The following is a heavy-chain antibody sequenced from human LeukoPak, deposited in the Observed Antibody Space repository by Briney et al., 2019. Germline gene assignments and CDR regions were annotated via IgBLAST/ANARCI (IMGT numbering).Heavy chain of an antibody. D-gene: IGHD4-17*01. V-gene: IGHV3-7*03. CDR2: INQDGSQK. J-gene: IGHJ4*02. Sequence: GGSLRLSCAVSGFTFSSYWMSWFRQAPGKGLEWVANINQDGSQKFSVDSVKGRFTISRDNAKNSLSLQMNGLRVEDTAVYYCARDWFDGDYDRFDYWGQGTLVTVSS. CDR3: ARDWFDGDYDRFDY. CDR1: GFTFSSYW.